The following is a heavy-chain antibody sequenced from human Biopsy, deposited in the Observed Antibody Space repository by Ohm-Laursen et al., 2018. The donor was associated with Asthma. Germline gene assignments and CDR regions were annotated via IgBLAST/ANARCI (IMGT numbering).Heavy chain of an antibody. CDR2: MYHSGSP. CDR1: GGSMSSSSYS. Sequence: SETLSLTCTVSGGSMSSSSYSWGWIRQPPGKGMEWIGSMYHSGSPYYHPSLKSRATISVDTSKNQLSLKMSSVTAADTAVYYCARHDHRWDTYADFWGQGTLVTVSS. CDR3: ARHDHRWDTYADF. D-gene: IGHD2-2*01. V-gene: IGHV4-39*01. J-gene: IGHJ4*02.